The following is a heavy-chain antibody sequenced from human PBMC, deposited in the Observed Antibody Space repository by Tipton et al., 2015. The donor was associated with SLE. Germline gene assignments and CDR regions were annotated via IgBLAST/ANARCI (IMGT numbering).Heavy chain of an antibody. Sequence: SLRLSCAASGFTFSSYWMHWVRQAPGKGLVWVSRINGDGSRTNYADSVKGRFTISRDNSKNTLYLQMNSLRAEDTAVYYCARDRITMIVVATGAFDIWGQGTMVTVSS. D-gene: IGHD3-22*01. CDR3: ARDRITMIVVATGAFDI. J-gene: IGHJ3*02. V-gene: IGHV3-74*01. CDR1: GFTFSSYW. CDR2: INGDGSRT.